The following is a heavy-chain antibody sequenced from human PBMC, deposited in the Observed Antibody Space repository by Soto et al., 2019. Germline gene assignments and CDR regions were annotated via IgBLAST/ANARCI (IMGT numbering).Heavy chain of an antibody. D-gene: IGHD3-22*01. J-gene: IGHJ5*02. V-gene: IGHV3-33*01. Sequence: GGSLRLSCAASGFTFSSDGMHWVRQAPGKGLEWVAVIWYDGSNKYYADSVKGRFTISRDNSKNTLYLQMNSLRAEDTAVYYCARDLLEDMDSSGYYPPWGQGTLVTVSS. CDR1: GFTFSSDG. CDR2: IWYDGSNK. CDR3: ARDLLEDMDSSGYYPP.